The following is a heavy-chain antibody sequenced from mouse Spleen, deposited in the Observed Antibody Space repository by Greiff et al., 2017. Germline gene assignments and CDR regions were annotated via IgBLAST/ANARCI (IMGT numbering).Heavy chain of an antibody. CDR2: ISSGGGNT. Sequence: DVMLVESGGGLVKLGGSLKLSCAASGFTFSSYAMSWVRQTPEKRLEWVATISSGGGNTYYPDSVKGRFTISRDNAKNTLYLQMSSLKSEDTAMYYCARQGLYYYGSSYGFAYWGQGTLVTVSA. J-gene: IGHJ3*01. CDR1: GFTFSSYA. D-gene: IGHD1-1*01. CDR3: ARQGLYYYGSSYGFAY. V-gene: IGHV5-9*01.